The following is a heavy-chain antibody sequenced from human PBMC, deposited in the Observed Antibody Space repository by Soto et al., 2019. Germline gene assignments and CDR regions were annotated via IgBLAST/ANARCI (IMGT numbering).Heavy chain of an antibody. CDR1: GGSFSVYY. Sequence: SETLSLTCGVFGGSFSVYYWSWIRQPLGKGLEWIGEINHSGSTNYNPSLKSRVTISVDTSKNQFSLKLSSVTAADTAVYYCARVYHFWSGDDRIQPWAQGTLVTVS. V-gene: IGHV4-34*01. J-gene: IGHJ5*02. CDR2: INHSGST. CDR3: ARVYHFWSGDDRIQP. D-gene: IGHD3-3*01.